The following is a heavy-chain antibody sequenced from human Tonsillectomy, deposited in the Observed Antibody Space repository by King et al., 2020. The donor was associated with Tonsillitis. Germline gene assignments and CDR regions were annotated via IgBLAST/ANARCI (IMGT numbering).Heavy chain of an antibody. D-gene: IGHD1-1*01. Sequence: QLQESGPGLVKPSETLSLTCTVSGDSISSSTYYWGWIRQPPGKGLEWIASIYYSGTTYYNPSLKSRVTMSVDTSKNQFSLKLSSVTAADTAMYYCQSGSTTERGGLDFWGQGAMVTVSS. V-gene: IGHV4-39*07. CDR2: IYYSGTT. CDR1: GDSISSSTYY. CDR3: QSGSTTERGGLDF. J-gene: IGHJ3*01.